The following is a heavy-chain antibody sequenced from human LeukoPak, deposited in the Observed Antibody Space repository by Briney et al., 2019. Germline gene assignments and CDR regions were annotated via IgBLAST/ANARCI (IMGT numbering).Heavy chain of an antibody. V-gene: IGHV1-69*13. CDR3: ASLARYYYDSSGYYYTGYYFDY. J-gene: IGHJ4*02. D-gene: IGHD3-22*01. CDR1: GGTFSSYA. Sequence: SVKVSCKASGGTFSSYAISWVRQAPGQGLEWMGGIIPIFGTANYAQKFQGRVTITADESPSTAYMELSSLRSEDTAVYYCASLARYYYDSSGYYYTGYYFDYWGQGTLVTVSS. CDR2: IIPIFGTA.